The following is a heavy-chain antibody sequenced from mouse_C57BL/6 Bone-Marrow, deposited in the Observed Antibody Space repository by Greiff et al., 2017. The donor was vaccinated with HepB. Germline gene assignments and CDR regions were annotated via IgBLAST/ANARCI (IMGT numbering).Heavy chain of an antibody. D-gene: IGHD2-1*01. CDR1: GYTFTSYW. Sequence: QVQLQQPGAELVKPGASVKMSCKASGYTFTSYWITWVKQRPGQGLEWIGDIYPGSGSTNYNEKFKSKATLTVDTSSSTAYMQLSSLTSEDSAVYDCARWGGNYVYAMDYWGQGTSVTVSS. J-gene: IGHJ4*01. CDR3: ARWGGNYVYAMDY. V-gene: IGHV1-55*01. CDR2: IYPGSGST.